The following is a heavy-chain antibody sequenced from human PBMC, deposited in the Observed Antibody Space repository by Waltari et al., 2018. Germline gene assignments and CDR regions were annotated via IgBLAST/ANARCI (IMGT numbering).Heavy chain of an antibody. CDR3: AKDIAPAGTRYFDY. CDR2: IGGSGIST. J-gene: IGHJ4*02. CDR1: SRYT. V-gene: IGHV3-23*01. Sequence: EVQLLESGGGLVQPGGSLSRYTLSWVRQAPGKGLECVSSIGGSGISTYYADSVKGRFTISRDNSKDTLYLQINSLRAEDTAVYYCAKDIAPAGTRYFDYWGQGTLVTVSS. D-gene: IGHD6-13*01.